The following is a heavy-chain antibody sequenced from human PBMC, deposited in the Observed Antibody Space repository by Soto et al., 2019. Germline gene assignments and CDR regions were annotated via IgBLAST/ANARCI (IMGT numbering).Heavy chain of an antibody. D-gene: IGHD5-12*01. CDR1: GYTFTSYG. J-gene: IGHJ6*02. V-gene: IGHV1-18*01. Sequence: QVQLVQSGGEVKKPGASVKLSCTASGYTFTSYGISWVRQAPGQGLEWMGWISAYNGKTNNAQNVQGRVTMTTDTSTRTAYMDLRRLRSDDTAVYYCARGGDVNYYHGMDVWGQGTTVTVSS. CDR3: ARGGDVNYYHGMDV. CDR2: ISAYNGKT.